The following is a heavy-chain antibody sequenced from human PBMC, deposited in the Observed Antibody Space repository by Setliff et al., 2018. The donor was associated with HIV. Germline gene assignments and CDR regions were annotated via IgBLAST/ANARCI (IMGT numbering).Heavy chain of an antibody. CDR2: INTSGGSP. J-gene: IGHJ3*01. D-gene: IGHD6-19*01. V-gene: IGHV1-46*01. CDR3: ARDHRFQSAPGIAVAPDGFDL. Sequence: ASVNVSCKASGYRFTTYNIHWVRQGPGQGLEWMGMINTSGGSPNYAQKFQGRVTITADKSTSTAYMELSSLRSEDTAVYYCARDHRFQSAPGIAVAPDGFDLWGQGTMVTVSS. CDR1: GYRFTTYN.